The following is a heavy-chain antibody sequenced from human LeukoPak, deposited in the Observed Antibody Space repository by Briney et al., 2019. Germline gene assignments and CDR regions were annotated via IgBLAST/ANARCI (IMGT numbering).Heavy chain of an antibody. CDR1: GFTFSSYG. CDR3: AKDPSSSGYYAFDI. D-gene: IGHD3-22*01. Sequence: GGSLRLSCAASGFTFSSYGMSWVRQAPGKGLEWVSAISGSGGSTYYADSVKDRFTISRDNSKNTLYLQMNSLRAEDTAVYYCAKDPSSSGYYAFDIWGQGTMVTVSS. J-gene: IGHJ3*02. CDR2: ISGSGGST. V-gene: IGHV3-23*01.